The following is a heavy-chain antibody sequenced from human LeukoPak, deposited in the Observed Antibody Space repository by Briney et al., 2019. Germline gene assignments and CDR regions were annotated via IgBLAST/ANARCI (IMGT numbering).Heavy chain of an antibody. Sequence: GASVKVSCKASGYRFTSYGISWVRQAPGQGLEWMGWISAYNGNTNYAQKVQGRVTMTTDTSTSTAYMELRSLRSDDTAVYYCARGGDGDILTGLVFDYWGQGTLVTVSS. CDR1: GYRFTSYG. D-gene: IGHD3-9*01. V-gene: IGHV1-18*01. CDR2: ISAYNGNT. CDR3: ARGGDGDILTGLVFDY. J-gene: IGHJ4*02.